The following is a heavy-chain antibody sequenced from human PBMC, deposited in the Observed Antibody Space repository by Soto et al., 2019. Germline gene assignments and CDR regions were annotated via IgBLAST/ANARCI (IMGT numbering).Heavy chain of an antibody. CDR3: AREIASSGPGLNWFDP. J-gene: IGHJ5*02. CDR1: GGSISSGGYS. D-gene: IGHD3-10*01. CDR2: IYHSGST. V-gene: IGHV4-30-2*01. Sequence: QLQLQESGSGLVKPSQTLSLTCAVSGGSISSGGYSWSWIRQPPGKGLEWIGYIYHSGSTYYNPSLKSRVTISVDRSKNQFSRKLSSVTAADTAVYYCAREIASSGPGLNWFDPWGQGTLVTVSS.